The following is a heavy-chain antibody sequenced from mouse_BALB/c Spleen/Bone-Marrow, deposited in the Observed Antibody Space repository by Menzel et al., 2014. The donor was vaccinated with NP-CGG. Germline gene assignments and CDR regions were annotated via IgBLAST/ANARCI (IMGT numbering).Heavy chain of an antibody. J-gene: IGHJ1*01. D-gene: IGHD2-10*02. CDR1: GYTFTTYP. CDR2: FHPYNGDT. Sequence: VQLQQSGAELVKPGASVKMSCKAFGYTFTTYPIEWMKQNHGQSLEWIGNFHPYNGDTKYNEKFKGKAKLTVEKPSSTVYLELSRLTSDDSAVYYCARGYGNWYFDDWGEGTTVTVSS. CDR3: ARGYGNWYFDD. V-gene: IGHV1-47*01.